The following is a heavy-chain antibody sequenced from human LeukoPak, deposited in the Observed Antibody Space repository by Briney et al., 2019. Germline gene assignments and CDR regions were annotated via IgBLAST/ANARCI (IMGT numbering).Heavy chain of an antibody. CDR1: GFTFSSYA. CDR3: ARDPEGWSIFDY. CDR2: ISYDGSNK. V-gene: IGHV3-30-3*01. D-gene: IGHD6-19*01. J-gene: IGHJ4*02. Sequence: GGSLRLSCAASGFTFSSYAMHWVRQAPGKGLEWVAVISYDGSNKYYADSVKGRFTISRDNSKNTLYLQMNSLRAEDTAVYYCARDPEGWSIFDYWGQGTLVTVSS.